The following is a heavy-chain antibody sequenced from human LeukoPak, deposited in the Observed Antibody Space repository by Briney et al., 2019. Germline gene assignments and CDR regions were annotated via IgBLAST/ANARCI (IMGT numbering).Heavy chain of an antibody. Sequence: GGSLRLSCAASGFTFSRYWMHWVRQAPGEGLVWVSRINPDGSHTTYADAVEGRFTISRDNAKNTVYLQMNSLRADDTAVYYCARAGYCTSNSCYSPNFYYMDVWGKGTTVAVSS. CDR3: ARAGYCTSNSCYSPNFYYMDV. CDR1: GFTFSRYW. CDR2: INPDGSHT. D-gene: IGHD2-2*01. V-gene: IGHV3-74*01. J-gene: IGHJ6*03.